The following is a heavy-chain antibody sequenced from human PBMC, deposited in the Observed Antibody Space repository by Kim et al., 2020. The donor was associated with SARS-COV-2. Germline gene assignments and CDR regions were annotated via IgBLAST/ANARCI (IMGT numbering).Heavy chain of an antibody. CDR1: GGTFSSYA. V-gene: IGHV1-69*04. CDR2: IIPILGIA. D-gene: IGHD2-2*02. Sequence: SVKVSCKASGGTFSSYAISWVRQAPGQGLEWMGRIIPILGIANYAQKFQGRVTITADKSTSTAYMELSSLRSEDTAVYYCATGLYCSSTSCYMSWARNYYYYMDVCGKGTPVTVSS. J-gene: IGHJ6*03. CDR3: ATGLYCSSTSCYMSWARNYYYYMDV.